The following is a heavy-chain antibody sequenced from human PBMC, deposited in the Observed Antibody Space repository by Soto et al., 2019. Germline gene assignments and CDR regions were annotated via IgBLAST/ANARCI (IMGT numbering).Heavy chain of an antibody. Sequence: GGSLRLSCAASGFTFSSYAMSWVRQAPGKGLEWVSAISGSGGSTYYADSVKGRFTISRDNSKNTLYLQMNSLRAEDTAVYYCASGSGGSGYYYGYWGQGTLVTVAS. J-gene: IGHJ4*02. CDR3: ASGSGGSGYYYGY. CDR1: GFTFSSYA. D-gene: IGHD3-22*01. V-gene: IGHV3-23*01. CDR2: ISGSGGST.